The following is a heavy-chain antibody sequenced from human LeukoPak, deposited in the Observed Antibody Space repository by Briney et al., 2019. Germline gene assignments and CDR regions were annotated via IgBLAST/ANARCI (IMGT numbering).Heavy chain of an antibody. V-gene: IGHV3-23*01. CDR2: ISGSGGRT. D-gene: IGHD2-21*02. J-gene: IGHJ4*02. Sequence: GGSLRLSCAASGFTFSSYAMSWVRQAPGKGLEWVSAISGSGGRTYYADSVNGRFTLSRDNSKNTLYLQMNSLRAEDTAVYYCAKDRGGDCYSGFDYWGQGTLVTVSS. CDR3: AKDRGGDCYSGFDY. CDR1: GFTFSSYA.